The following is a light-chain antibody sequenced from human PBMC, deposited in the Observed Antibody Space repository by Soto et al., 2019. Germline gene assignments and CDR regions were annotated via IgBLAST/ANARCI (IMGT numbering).Light chain of an antibody. V-gene: IGKV3D-15*01. J-gene: IGKJ5*01. CDR1: QNINSD. CDR3: QQYNYWPIT. CDR2: GAS. Sequence: EIVMTQSTATLSVSPGESATLSCRASQNINSDFAWYVQKPGQAPRRVIYGASTWGTGVPPRFTGSGSGTELTLTVRGLQSEDFAVYYCQQYNYWPITFGQGTRL.